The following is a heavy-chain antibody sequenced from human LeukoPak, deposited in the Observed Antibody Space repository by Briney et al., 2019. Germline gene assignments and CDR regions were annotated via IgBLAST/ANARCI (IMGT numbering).Heavy chain of an antibody. D-gene: IGHD3-22*01. CDR2: IYYGGST. Sequence: SQTLSLTCTVSGGSISSYYWSWIRQPPGKGLEWIGYIYYGGSTNYNPSLKSRVTISVDASKNQFSLKLSSVTAADTAVYYCARVVYYDSSGYYLYDYWGQGTLVTVSS. V-gene: IGHV4-59*01. CDR1: GGSISSYY. CDR3: ARVVYYDSSGYYLYDY. J-gene: IGHJ4*02.